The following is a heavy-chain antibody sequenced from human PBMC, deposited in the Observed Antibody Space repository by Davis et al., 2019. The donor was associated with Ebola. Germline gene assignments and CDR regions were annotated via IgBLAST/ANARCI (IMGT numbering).Heavy chain of an antibody. CDR3: ARDMGMIQEAIWFDP. D-gene: IGHD3-16*01. CDR1: GYIFTRYG. Sequence: ASVKVSCKASGYIFTRYGISWVRQAPGQGLEWMGWISGYSGNTKYAQRFQGRVTMTIDTSTTTAYMELRSLRSDDTAVYYCARDMGMIQEAIWFDPWGQGTQVTVSS. CDR2: ISGYSGNT. V-gene: IGHV1-18*01. J-gene: IGHJ5*02.